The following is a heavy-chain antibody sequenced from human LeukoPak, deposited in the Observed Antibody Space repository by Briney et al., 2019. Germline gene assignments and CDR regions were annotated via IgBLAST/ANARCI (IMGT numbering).Heavy chain of an antibody. Sequence: ASVKVSCKASGYTFTSYDINWVRQATGEGLEWMGWMNPNSGNTGYAQKFQGRVTMTRNTSISKAYMELSSLRSEDTAVYYCARGNSLYYYGSGSYLGTSNYYGMDVWGQGTTVTVSS. CDR2: MNPNSGNT. CDR3: ARGNSLYYYGSGSYLGTSNYYGMDV. J-gene: IGHJ6*02. V-gene: IGHV1-8*01. CDR1: GYTFTSYD. D-gene: IGHD3-10*01.